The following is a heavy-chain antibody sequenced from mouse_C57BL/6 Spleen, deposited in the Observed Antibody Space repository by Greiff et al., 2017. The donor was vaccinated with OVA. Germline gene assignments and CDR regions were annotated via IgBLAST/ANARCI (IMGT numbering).Heavy chain of an antibody. V-gene: IGHV1-82*01. Sequence: VMLVESGPELVKPGASVKISCKASGYAFSSSWMNWVKQRPGKGLEWIGRIYPGDGDTNYNGKFKGKATLTADKSSSTAYMQLSSLTSEDSAVYFCARSTLITDAMDYWGQGTSVTVSS. CDR2: IYPGDGDT. D-gene: IGHD1-1*01. J-gene: IGHJ4*01. CDR3: ARSTLITDAMDY. CDR1: GYAFSSSW.